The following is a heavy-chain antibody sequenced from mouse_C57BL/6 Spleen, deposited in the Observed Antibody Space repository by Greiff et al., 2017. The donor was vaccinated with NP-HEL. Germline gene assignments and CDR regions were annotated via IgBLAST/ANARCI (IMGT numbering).Heavy chain of an antibody. V-gene: IGHV1-55*01. CDR1: GYTFTSYW. J-gene: IGHJ2*01. CDR3: AREGIYFDY. Sequence: QVQLQQPGAELVMPGASVKLSCKASGYTFTSYWMHWVKQRPGQGLEWIGDIYPGSGSTNYNEKFKSKATLTVDTSSSTAYMQLSSLTSEDSAVYYCAREGIYFDYWGQGTTLTVSS. CDR2: IYPGSGST.